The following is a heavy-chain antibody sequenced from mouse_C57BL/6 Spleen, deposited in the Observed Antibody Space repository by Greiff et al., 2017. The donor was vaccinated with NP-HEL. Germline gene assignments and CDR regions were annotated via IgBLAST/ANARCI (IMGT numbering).Heavy chain of an antibody. CDR3: ARRADYGSSYPYAMDY. CDR1: GFSLSTSGMG. CDR2: IYWDDDK. J-gene: IGHJ4*01. D-gene: IGHD1-1*01. V-gene: IGHV8-12*01. Sequence: QVQLKESGPGILQSSQTLSLTCSFSGFSLSTSGMGVSWIRQPSGKGLEWLAHIYWDDDKRYNPSLKSRLTISKDTSRNQVFLKVTSVDTADTATYYCARRADYGSSYPYAMDYWGQGTSVTVSS.